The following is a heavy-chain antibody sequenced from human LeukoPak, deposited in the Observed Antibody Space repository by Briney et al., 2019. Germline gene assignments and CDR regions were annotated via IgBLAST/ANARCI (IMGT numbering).Heavy chain of an antibody. Sequence: GGSLRLSCAVSGLTFSTYSMTWVRQGPGKGLEGVSSIYNSGAKIFYADSVKGRFTISRDNSKNMLYLQMNSLRVEDTAVYYCAKDVAPDSGWDLDYWGQGTLVTVSS. J-gene: IGHJ4*02. CDR2: IYNSGAKI. D-gene: IGHD6-19*01. V-gene: IGHV3-23*01. CDR1: GLTFSTYS. CDR3: AKDVAPDSGWDLDY.